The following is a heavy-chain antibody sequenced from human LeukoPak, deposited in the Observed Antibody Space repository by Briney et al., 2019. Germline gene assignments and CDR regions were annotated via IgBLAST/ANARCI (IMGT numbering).Heavy chain of an antibody. CDR1: GGSISSGSYY. V-gene: IGHV4-61*02. CDR3: ARGRDGYNP. D-gene: IGHD5-24*01. Sequence: TLSLTCTVSGGSISSGSYYWSWIRQPAGKGLEWIGRIYTSGSTNYNPSLKSRVTISVDTSKNQFSLKLSSVTAADTAVYYCARGRDGYNPWGQGTLVTVSS. J-gene: IGHJ5*02. CDR2: IYTSGST.